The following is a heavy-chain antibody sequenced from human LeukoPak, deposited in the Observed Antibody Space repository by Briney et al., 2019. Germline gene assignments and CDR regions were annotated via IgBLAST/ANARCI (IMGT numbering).Heavy chain of an antibody. Sequence: GGSLRLSCAASGFTFSHYWMHWVRQAPGKGMVWVSRINNDGSDTTYADSVKGRFTISRDNAKNTLYLQMNSLRAEDTAVYYCARGATASFDPWGQGTLVTVS. J-gene: IGHJ5*02. CDR3: ARGATASFDP. D-gene: IGHD5-12*01. CDR2: INNDGSDT. V-gene: IGHV3-74*01. CDR1: GFTFSHYW.